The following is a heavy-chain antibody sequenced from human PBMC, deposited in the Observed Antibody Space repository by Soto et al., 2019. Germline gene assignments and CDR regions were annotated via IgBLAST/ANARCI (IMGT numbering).Heavy chain of an antibody. V-gene: IGHV1-46*01. CDR1: GYTFTSYY. Sequence: QVQLVQPGAEVKKPGASVKVSCKASGYTFTSYYMHWVRQAPGQGLEWMGIINPSGGSTSYAQKFQGRVTMTRDTSTSTVYMELSSLRSEDTAVYYCARQARYCTNGVCSAYGMDVWGQGTTVTVSS. CDR2: INPSGGST. J-gene: IGHJ6*02. D-gene: IGHD2-8*01. CDR3: ARQARYCTNGVCSAYGMDV.